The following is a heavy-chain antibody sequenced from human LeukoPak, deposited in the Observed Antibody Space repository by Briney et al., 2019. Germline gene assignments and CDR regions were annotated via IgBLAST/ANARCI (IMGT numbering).Heavy chain of an antibody. J-gene: IGHJ3*02. V-gene: IGHV1-69*13. CDR2: IIPIFGTA. D-gene: IGHD2-15*01. CDR3: ARGRLHDAFDI. CDR1: GGTFSSYA. Sequence: ASVKVSCKASGGTFSSYAISWVRQAPGQGLEWMGGIIPIFGTANYAQKFQGRVTITADESTSTAYMELSSLRSEDTAVYYWARGRLHDAFDIWGQGTMVTVSS.